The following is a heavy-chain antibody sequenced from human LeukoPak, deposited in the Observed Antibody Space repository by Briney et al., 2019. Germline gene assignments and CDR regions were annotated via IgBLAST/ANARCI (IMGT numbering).Heavy chain of an antibody. Sequence: GSLRLSCAASGFTFSSYGMHWVRQAPGKGLEWVAVIWYDGSNKYYADSVKGRFTISRDNSKNTLYLQMNSLRAEDTAVYYCARAAGYSYGPFDYWGQGTLVTVSS. D-gene: IGHD5-18*01. CDR2: IWYDGSNK. V-gene: IGHV3-33*01. CDR3: ARAAGYSYGPFDY. CDR1: GFTFSSYG. J-gene: IGHJ4*02.